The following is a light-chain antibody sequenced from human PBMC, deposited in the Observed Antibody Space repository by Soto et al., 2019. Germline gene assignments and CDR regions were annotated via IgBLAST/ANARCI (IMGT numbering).Light chain of an antibody. CDR3: SSYTSSSTLGV. J-gene: IGLJ1*01. Sequence: QSVLTQPASVSGSPGQSITISCTGTSSDVGGYRYVSWYQQHPGKAPKLMIYDVSNRPSGVSNRFSGSKSGNTVSLTISGLQAEDEADYYCSSYTSSSTLGVFGTGTKLTVL. CDR2: DVS. CDR1: SSDVGGYRY. V-gene: IGLV2-14*01.